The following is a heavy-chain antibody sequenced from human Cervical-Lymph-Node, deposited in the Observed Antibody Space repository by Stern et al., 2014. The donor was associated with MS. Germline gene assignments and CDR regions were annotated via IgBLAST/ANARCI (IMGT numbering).Heavy chain of an antibody. Sequence: QVQLQESGPGLVKPSETLSLTCTVSGGSISSYYWSWIRQPPGKGLEWIGDIYYSGSTNYNPSLKSRVTISVDTSKNQFSLKLSSVTAADTAVYYCASANYDFWSGGGVDYYYGMDVWGQGTTVTVSS. J-gene: IGHJ6*02. CDR1: GGSISSYY. D-gene: IGHD3-3*01. V-gene: IGHV4-59*01. CDR3: ASANYDFWSGGGVDYYYGMDV. CDR2: IYYSGST.